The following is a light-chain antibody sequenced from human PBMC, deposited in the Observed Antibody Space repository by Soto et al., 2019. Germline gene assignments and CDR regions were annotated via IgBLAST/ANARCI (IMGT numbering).Light chain of an antibody. CDR1: QSISGK. CDR3: QQYNNWPPWT. J-gene: IGKJ1*01. Sequence: EIVLTQSPGTLSLSPGERATLSCRASQSISGKVSWYQHRPGQAPRLLIYDASIRATGIPARFSGSGSGTVFTLNISSLQSEDFALYYCQQYNNWPPWTFGQGTKVDIK. V-gene: IGKV3-15*01. CDR2: DAS.